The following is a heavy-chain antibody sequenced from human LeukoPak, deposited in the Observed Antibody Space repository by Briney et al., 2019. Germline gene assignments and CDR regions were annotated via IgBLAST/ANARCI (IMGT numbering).Heavy chain of an antibody. CDR1: GFTFSSYA. V-gene: IGHV3-23*01. J-gene: IGHJ3*02. CDR2: ISGSGGST. CDR3: AKDQTAPGGPQFTWGASDI. Sequence: EPGGSLRLSCAASGFTFSSYAMSWVRQAPGKGLEWVSAISGSGGSTYYADSVKGRFTISRDNSKNTLYLQMNSLRAEDTAVYYCAKDQTAPGGPQFTWGASDIWGQGTMVTVSS. D-gene: IGHD4-23*01.